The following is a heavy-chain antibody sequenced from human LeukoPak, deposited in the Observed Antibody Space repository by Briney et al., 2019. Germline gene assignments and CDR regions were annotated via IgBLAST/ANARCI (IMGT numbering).Heavy chain of an antibody. D-gene: IGHD3-9*01. Sequence: GGSLRLSCAASGFTFSNYEMNWVRQAPGKGLEWGSYISFSANTIYYADSVKGRFTISRDNAKNSVYLQMNSLRAEDTAVYHCARDGPYYDILPTDYWGQGTLVTVSS. J-gene: IGHJ4*02. CDR1: GFTFSNYE. V-gene: IGHV3-48*03. CDR2: ISFSANTI. CDR3: ARDGPYYDILPTDY.